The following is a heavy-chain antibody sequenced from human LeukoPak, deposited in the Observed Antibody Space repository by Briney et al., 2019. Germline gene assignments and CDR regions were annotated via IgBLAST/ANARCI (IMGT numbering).Heavy chain of an antibody. CDR1: GFTFSSYG. J-gene: IGHJ4*02. V-gene: IGHV3-30*18. CDR3: AKVGSGYYDHLDF. CDR2: ISYDGSNK. Sequence: GGSLRLSCAASGFTFSSYGMHWVRQAPGKGLEGGAVISYDGSNKYYADSVKGRFTISKDNSKTTLYLQMNSLRVEDTAVYYCAKVGSGYYDHLDFWGQGILVTVSS. D-gene: IGHD3-22*01.